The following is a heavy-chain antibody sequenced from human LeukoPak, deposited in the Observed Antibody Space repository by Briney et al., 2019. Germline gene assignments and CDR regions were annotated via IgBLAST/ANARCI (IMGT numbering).Heavy chain of an antibody. V-gene: IGHV1-58*01. J-gene: IGHJ5*02. CDR2: IVVGSGNA. Sequence: ASVKVSCKASGFTFTSSAVQWVRQARGQRLEWIGWIVVGSGNANYAQKFQERVTITRDMSTSTAYMELSSLRSEDTAVYYCARDNTMVRGFDWFDPWGQGTLVTVSS. D-gene: IGHD3-10*01. CDR1: GFTFTSSA. CDR3: ARDNTMVRGFDWFDP.